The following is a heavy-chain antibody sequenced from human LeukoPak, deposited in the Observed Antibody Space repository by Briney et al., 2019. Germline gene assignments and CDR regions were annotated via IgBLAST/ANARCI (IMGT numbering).Heavy chain of an antibody. CDR3: AGATIVGASWFDP. CDR1: GGSFSGYY. D-gene: IGHD1-26*01. Sequence: PSETLSLTCAVYGGSFSGYYWSWIRQPPGKGLEWIGEINHSGSTNYNPSLKSRVTISVDTSKNQFSLKLSSVTAADTAVYYCAGATIVGASWFDPWGQGTLVTVSS. V-gene: IGHV4-34*01. J-gene: IGHJ5*02. CDR2: INHSGST.